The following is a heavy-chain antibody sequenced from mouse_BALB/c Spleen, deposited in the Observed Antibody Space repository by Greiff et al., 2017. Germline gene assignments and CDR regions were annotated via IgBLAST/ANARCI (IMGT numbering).Heavy chain of an antibody. J-gene: IGHJ2*01. CDR3: AKNYYGSSLDY. V-gene: IGHV5-17*02. D-gene: IGHD1-1*01. CDR1: GFTFSSFG. Sequence: EVHLVESGGGLVQPGGSRKLSCAASGFTFSSFGMHWVRQAPEKGLEWVAYISSGSSTIYYADTVKGRFTISRDNPKNTLFLQMTSLRSEDTAMDYCAKNYYGSSLDYWGQGTTLTVSS. CDR2: ISSGSSTI.